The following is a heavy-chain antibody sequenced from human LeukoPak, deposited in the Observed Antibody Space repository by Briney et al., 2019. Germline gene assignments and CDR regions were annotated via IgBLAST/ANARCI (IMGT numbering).Heavy chain of an antibody. D-gene: IGHD3-10*01. CDR3: AKSYYYGSGSPSLDY. V-gene: IGHV3-23*01. Sequence: GGSLRLSCAASGFTFSSYIMNWVRQAPGKGLEWVSAISGSGGSTYYADSVKGRFTISRDNSKNTLYLQMNNLGAEDTALYYCAKSYYYGSGSPSLDYWGQGTLVTVSS. CDR1: GFTFSSYI. J-gene: IGHJ4*02. CDR2: ISGSGGST.